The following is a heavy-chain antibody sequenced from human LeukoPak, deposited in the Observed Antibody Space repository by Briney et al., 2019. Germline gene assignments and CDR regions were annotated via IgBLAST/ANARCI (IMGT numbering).Heavy chain of an antibody. V-gene: IGHV3-7*01. D-gene: IGHD6-25*01. Sequence: GGSLRLSCVASGFPFNVQTMSWVRQAPGKGLDWVASMREDGSEINYVDSVKGRFTISRDNPKNSLYLQMNSLRAEDTAVYYCARGGAARGRFENWGQETLVTVSS. CDR1: GFPFNVQT. J-gene: IGHJ4*02. CDR3: ARGGAARGRFEN. CDR2: MREDGSEI.